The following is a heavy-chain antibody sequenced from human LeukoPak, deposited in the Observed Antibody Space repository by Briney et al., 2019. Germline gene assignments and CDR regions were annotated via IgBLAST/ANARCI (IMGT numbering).Heavy chain of an antibody. CDR3: GRGHPVVPAAVPDY. CDR1: GYGFTGYY. CDR2: INPNSGGT. Sequence: ASVKVSCKASGYGFTGYYMHWVRQAPRQGLEWMGWINPNSGGTNYAQKFQGRVTMTRDTSINTAYMELSSLTSDDTAVYYCGRGHPVVPAAVPDYWGQGTLVTVSS. D-gene: IGHD2-2*02. J-gene: IGHJ4*02. V-gene: IGHV1-2*02.